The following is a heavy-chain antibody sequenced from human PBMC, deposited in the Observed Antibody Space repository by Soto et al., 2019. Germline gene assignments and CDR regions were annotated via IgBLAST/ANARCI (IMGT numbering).Heavy chain of an antibody. CDR1: GGSISSSSYY. Sequence: PSETLSLTCTVSGGSISSSSYYWGWIRQPPGKGLEWIGSIYYSGSTYYNPSLKSRVTISVDTSKNQFSLKLSSVTAADTAVYYCARHYVKDSSGYYYRYYYGMDVWGQGTTVTVSS. J-gene: IGHJ6*02. CDR3: ARHYVKDSSGYYYRYYYGMDV. V-gene: IGHV4-39*01. CDR2: IYYSGST. D-gene: IGHD3-22*01.